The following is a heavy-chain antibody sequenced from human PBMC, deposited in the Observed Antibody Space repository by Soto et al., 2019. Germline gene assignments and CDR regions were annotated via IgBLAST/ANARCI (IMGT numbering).Heavy chain of an antibody. J-gene: IGHJ4*02. CDR2: ISDDGDKR. CDR1: GFTFSNYG. D-gene: IGHD1-26*01. Sequence: GGSLRLSCVGSGFTFSNYGMHWVRQPPGKGLEWVALISDDGDKRYYADSVRGRLIISRDNSKDTLYLQMNGLGPDDTAVYFCAKARVRIVGANSFDYWGQGTPVTVSS. CDR3: AKARVRIVGANSFDY. V-gene: IGHV3-30*18.